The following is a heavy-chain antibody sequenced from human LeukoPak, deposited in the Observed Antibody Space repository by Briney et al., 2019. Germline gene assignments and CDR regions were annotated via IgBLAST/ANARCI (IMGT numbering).Heavy chain of an antibody. CDR2: INQDGSEK. Sequence: GESLRLSCAASGFTFTADWMSWDRQAPGKGLEWVANINQDGSEKYYVDSVKGRFTISRDNAKSSLYLQMNSLRAEDTAVYYCARDGCSSTTCSTLGGFNHWGQGTLVTVSS. D-gene: IGHD2-2*01. J-gene: IGHJ4*02. CDR1: GFTFTADW. CDR3: ARDGCSSTTCSTLGGFNH. V-gene: IGHV3-7*01.